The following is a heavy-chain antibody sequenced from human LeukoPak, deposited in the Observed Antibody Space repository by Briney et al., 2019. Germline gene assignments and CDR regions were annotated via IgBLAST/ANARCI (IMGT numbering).Heavy chain of an antibody. CDR3: ARAVAGQLTFDY. D-gene: IGHD6-19*01. V-gene: IGHV4-39*01. CDR2: IYYSGST. Sequence: SETLSLTCTVSGDFISSSTYYWDWIRQPPGKGLEWIGSIYYSGSTYYNPSLKSRVTISVDTSKNQFSLKLSSVTAADTAVYYCARAVAGQLTFDYWGQGTLVTVSS. J-gene: IGHJ4*02. CDR1: GDFISSSTYY.